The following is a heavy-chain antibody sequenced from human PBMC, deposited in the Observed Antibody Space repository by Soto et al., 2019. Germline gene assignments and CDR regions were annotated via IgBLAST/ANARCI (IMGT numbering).Heavy chain of an antibody. CDR2: ISYDASNK. V-gene: IGHV3-30-3*01. CDR3: ARGLGGSYGGYFDY. CDR1: GFTFSSNA. Sequence: QVQLVESGGGVVQPGRSLRLSCAASGFTFSSNAMHWVRQAPGKGLEWVAVISYDASNKYYADSVKGRFTISRDNSKNQLYLEMNSLGAEDTGVYYGARGLGGSYGGYFDYWGQGTLVTVSS. D-gene: IGHD1-26*01. J-gene: IGHJ4*02.